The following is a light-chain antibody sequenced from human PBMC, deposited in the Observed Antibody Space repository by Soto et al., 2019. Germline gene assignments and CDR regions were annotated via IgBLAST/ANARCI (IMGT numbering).Light chain of an antibody. J-gene: IGKJ1*01. CDR2: LGS. V-gene: IGKV2-28*01. CDR1: HILLHSNGYNY. Sequence: DIVMTQSPLSLPVTPGEPASISCRSSHILLHSNGYNYLDWYLQKPGQSPHLLIYLGSNRASGVPDRFSGSGSGTDFTLKISRVEAEDVGVYYCMQALQPPWTFGQGTKVEIK. CDR3: MQALQPPWT.